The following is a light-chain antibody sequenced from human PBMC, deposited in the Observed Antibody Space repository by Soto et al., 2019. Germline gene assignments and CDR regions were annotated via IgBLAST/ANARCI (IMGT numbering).Light chain of an antibody. J-gene: IGKJ3*01. CDR3: QQRSNWPLFS. Sequence: EIVLTQSPATLSLSPGERATLSCRASQSVSSYLAWYQQKPGQAPRLLIYEASNRATGIPARFSGSGSGTDVTLTISSLEPEDFAVYYCQQRSNWPLFSFGPGTKVDIK. V-gene: IGKV3-11*01. CDR1: QSVSSY. CDR2: EAS.